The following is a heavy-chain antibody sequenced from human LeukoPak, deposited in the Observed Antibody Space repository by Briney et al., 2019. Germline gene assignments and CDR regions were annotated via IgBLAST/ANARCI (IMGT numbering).Heavy chain of an antibody. D-gene: IGHD5/OR15-5a*01. CDR1: GGSFSGYY. J-gene: IGHJ6*03. V-gene: IGHV4-34*01. Sequence: SETLSLTCAVYGGSFSGYYWNWIRQPPGKGLEWIGEITHSGSTNYNPSLKSRVTISVDTSKNQFSLKLSSVTAADTAVYYCARGPRLYYYYYMDVWGKGTTVTVSS. CDR2: ITHSGST. CDR3: ARGPRLYYYYYMDV.